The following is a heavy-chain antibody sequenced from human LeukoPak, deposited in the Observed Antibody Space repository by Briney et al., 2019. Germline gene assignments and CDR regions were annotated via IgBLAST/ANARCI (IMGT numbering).Heavy chain of an antibody. CDR2: ISGSGGST. CDR1: GFTFSSYA. V-gene: IGHV3-23*01. D-gene: IGHD3-22*01. CDR3: AKEGRATYYYDSSGYLDY. Sequence: GGSLRLSCAASGFTFSSYAMSWVRQAPGKGLEWVSAISGSGGSTYYADSVKGRFTISGDNSKNTLYLQMNSLRAEDTAVYYCAKEGRATYYYDSSGYLDYWGQGTLVTVSS. J-gene: IGHJ4*02.